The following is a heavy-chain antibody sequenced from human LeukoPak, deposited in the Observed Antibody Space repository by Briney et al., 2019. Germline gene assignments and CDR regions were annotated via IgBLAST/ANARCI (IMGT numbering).Heavy chain of an antibody. CDR1: GFTFSSYA. CDR2: ISGSGGST. J-gene: IGHJ4*02. V-gene: IGHV3-23*01. Sequence: GGSLRLSCAASGFTFSSYAMSWVRQAPGKGLGWVSAISGSGGSTYYADSVKGRFTISRDNSKNTLYLQMNSLRAEDTAVYYCARCSGGSCYANYFDYWGQGTLVTVSS. D-gene: IGHD2-15*01. CDR3: ARCSGGSCYANYFDY.